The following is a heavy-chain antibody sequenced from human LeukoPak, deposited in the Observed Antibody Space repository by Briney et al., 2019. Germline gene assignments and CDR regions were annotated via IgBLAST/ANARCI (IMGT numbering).Heavy chain of an antibody. Sequence: SETLPHTCTVSGGSISRYYWSWIRQPPGKGLEWIGYFYSSGSPNYNPSLKSRVTISGDTSKNQFSLKLTSVAAADTAVYYCAGQGVWGQGSLVTVSS. CDR2: FYSSGSP. J-gene: IGHJ4*02. CDR1: GGSISRYY. CDR3: AGQGV. D-gene: IGHD2-8*01. V-gene: IGHV4-59*01.